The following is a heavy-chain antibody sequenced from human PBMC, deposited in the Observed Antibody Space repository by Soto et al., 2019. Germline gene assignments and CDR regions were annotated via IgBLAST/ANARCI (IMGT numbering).Heavy chain of an antibody. CDR1: GFTFDDYA. CDR2: ISWNSGSI. Sequence: GGSLRLSCAASGFTFDDYAMHWVRQAPGKGLEWVSGISWNSGSIGYADSVKGRFTISRDNAKNSLYLQMNSLRAEDTALYYCAKDSSSRGANWFDPWGQGTLVTVS. D-gene: IGHD6-13*01. CDR3: AKDSSSRGANWFDP. J-gene: IGHJ5*02. V-gene: IGHV3-9*01.